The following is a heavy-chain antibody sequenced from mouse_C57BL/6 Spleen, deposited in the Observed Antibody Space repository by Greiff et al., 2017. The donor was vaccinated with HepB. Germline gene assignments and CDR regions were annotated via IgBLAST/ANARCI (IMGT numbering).Heavy chain of an antibody. J-gene: IGHJ2*01. CDR1: GYAFSSSW. CDR3: AYYGYDGDYFDY. D-gene: IGHD2-2*01. V-gene: IGHV1-82*01. CDR2: IYPGDGDT. Sequence: VQLQQSGPELVKPGASVKISCKASGYAFSSSWMNWVKQRPGKGLEWIGRIYPGDGDTNYNGKFTGKATLTADKSSSTAYMQLSSLTSEDSAVYFCAYYGYDGDYFDYWGQGTTLTVSS.